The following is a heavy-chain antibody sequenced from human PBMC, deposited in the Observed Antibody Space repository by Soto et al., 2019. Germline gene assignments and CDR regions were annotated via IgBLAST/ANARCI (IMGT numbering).Heavy chain of an antibody. CDR1: GASIKDNDYY. V-gene: IGHV4-30-4*01. D-gene: IGHD3-22*01. J-gene: IGHJ2*01. Sequence: SSETLSLTCSVSGASIKDNDYYLSWIRQTPGKGLEWIGYVYYSGTTDYLPSLKSRLSMSIDKSRNQFTLRLNSVTAADTATYYCARMSYFYDKWYFDLWGRGTLVTVSS. CDR2: VYYSGTT. CDR3: ARMSYFYDKWYFDL.